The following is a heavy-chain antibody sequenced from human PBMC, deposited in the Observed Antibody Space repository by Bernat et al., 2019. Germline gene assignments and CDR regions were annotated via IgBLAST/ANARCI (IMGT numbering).Heavy chain of an antibody. CDR3: AKDVFGWYYYDSSGYFGLDDAFDI. V-gene: IGHV3-30*18. Sequence: QVQLVESGGGVVQPGRSLRLSCAASGFTFSSYGMHWVRQALGKGLEWVAVISYDGSNKYYADSVKGRFTISRDNSKNTLYLQMNSLRAEDTAVYYCAKDVFGWYYYDSSGYFGLDDAFDIWGQGTMVTVSS. CDR1: GFTFSSYG. D-gene: IGHD3-22*01. J-gene: IGHJ3*02. CDR2: ISYDGSNK.